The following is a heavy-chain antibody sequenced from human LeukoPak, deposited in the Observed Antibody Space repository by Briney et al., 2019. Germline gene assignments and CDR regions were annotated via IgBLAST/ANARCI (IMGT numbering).Heavy chain of an antibody. CDR2: ISAYNGNT. Sequence: ASVEVSCKASGYTFTSYGISWVRQAPGQGLEWMGWISAYNGNTNYAQKLQGRVTMTTDTSTSTAYMELRSLRSDDTAVYYCATLDYYDSSAYYSDYWGQGTLVTVSS. V-gene: IGHV1-18*01. CDR1: GYTFTSYG. CDR3: ATLDYYDSSAYYSDY. D-gene: IGHD3-22*01. J-gene: IGHJ4*02.